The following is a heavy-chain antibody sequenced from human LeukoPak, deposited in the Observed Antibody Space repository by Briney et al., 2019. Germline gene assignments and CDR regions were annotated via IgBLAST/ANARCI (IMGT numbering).Heavy chain of an antibody. D-gene: IGHD5-24*01. CDR2: IYSGGST. CDR1: GFTVSSNY. Sequence: GGSLRLSCAASGFTVSSNYMSWVRQAPGKGLELVSVIYSGGSTYYADSVKGRFTISRDNSKNTLYLQMNSLRAEDTAVYYCARRGDGYNLYYFDYWGQGTLVTVSS. J-gene: IGHJ4*02. V-gene: IGHV3-53*01. CDR3: ARRGDGYNLYYFDY.